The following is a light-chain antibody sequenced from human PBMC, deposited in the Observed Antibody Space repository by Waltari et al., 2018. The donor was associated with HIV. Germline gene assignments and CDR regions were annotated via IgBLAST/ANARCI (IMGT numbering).Light chain of an antibody. CDR2: GAS. CDR3: QQYNKWPRT. CDR1: QNVITN. Sequence: ELVMTQSPATLSVSPGERVTLSCRASQNVITNLAWYQQKPGQPPRLLIYGASTRATGIPARFSGGGSGTEFTLTISSLQSEDFTFYYCQQYNKWPRTFGQGTKVEVK. J-gene: IGKJ1*01. V-gene: IGKV3-15*01.